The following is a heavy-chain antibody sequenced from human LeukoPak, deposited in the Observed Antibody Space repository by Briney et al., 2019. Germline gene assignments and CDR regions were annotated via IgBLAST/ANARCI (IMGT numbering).Heavy chain of an antibody. Sequence: GSLRLSCAASGFTFSSYGMHWVRQAPGRGLEWVAFIRYDGSNKYYADSVKGRFTISRDNSKNTLYLQMSSLRAEDTAVYYCAKDDGYYYYYMDVWGKGTTVTVSS. CDR1: GFTFSSYG. J-gene: IGHJ6*03. V-gene: IGHV3-30*02. CDR3: AKDDGYYYYYMDV. CDR2: IRYDGSNK.